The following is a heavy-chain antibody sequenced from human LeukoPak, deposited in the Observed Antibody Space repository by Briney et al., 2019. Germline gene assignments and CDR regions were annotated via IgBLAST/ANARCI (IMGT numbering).Heavy chain of an antibody. J-gene: IGHJ6*04. CDR3: AELGITMTGGV. D-gene: IGHD3-10*02. V-gene: IGHV3-7*01. CDR2: IKQDGSEK. CDR1: GFTFSSHW. Sequence: GGSLRLSCAASGFTFSSHWMSWVRQAPGKGLEWVANIKQDGSEKYYVDSVKGRFTISRDNAKNSLYLQMNSLRAEDTAVYYCAELGITMTGGVWGKGTTVTISS.